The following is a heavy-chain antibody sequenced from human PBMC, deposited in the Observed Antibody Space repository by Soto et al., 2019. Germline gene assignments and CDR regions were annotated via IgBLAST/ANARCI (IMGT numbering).Heavy chain of an antibody. Sequence: SETPSLTCSVSSASLSSSTYYWSWIRQPPGRGPEWIGSIYYSGNTYYKPSLKSRVSISIDTSRNQFSLKLTSVTAADTGVYYCASSSPFHYWGPGILVTVSS. V-gene: IGHV4-39*01. CDR2: IYYSGNT. CDR1: SASLSSSTYY. CDR3: ASSSPFHY. J-gene: IGHJ4*02. D-gene: IGHD6-6*01.